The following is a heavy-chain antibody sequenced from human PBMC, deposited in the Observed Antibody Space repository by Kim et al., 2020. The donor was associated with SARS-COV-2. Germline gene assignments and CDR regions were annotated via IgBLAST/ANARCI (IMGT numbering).Heavy chain of an antibody. CDR1: GGSISSYY. CDR2: IYYSGST. Sequence: SETLSLTCTVSGGSISSYYWSWIRQPPGKGLEWIGYIYYSGSTNYNPSLKSRVTISVDTSKNQFSLKLSSVTAADTAVYYCARDLARGFGWFDPWGQGTLVTVSS. V-gene: IGHV4-59*01. D-gene: IGHD3-3*01. CDR3: ARDLARGFGWFDP. J-gene: IGHJ5*02.